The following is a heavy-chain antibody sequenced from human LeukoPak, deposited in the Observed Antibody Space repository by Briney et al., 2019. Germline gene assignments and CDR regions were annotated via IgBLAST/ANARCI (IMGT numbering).Heavy chain of an antibody. Sequence: GASVKVCCKASGYTFTSYGISWVRQAPGQGLEWMGWISAYNGNTNYAQKLQGRVTMTTDTSTSTAYMELRSLRSDDTAVYYCARAEYDFQAKPLFDPWGQGTLVTVSS. CDR2: ISAYNGNT. V-gene: IGHV1-18*01. D-gene: IGHD3-3*01. CDR3: ARAEYDFQAKPLFDP. CDR1: GYTFTSYG. J-gene: IGHJ5*02.